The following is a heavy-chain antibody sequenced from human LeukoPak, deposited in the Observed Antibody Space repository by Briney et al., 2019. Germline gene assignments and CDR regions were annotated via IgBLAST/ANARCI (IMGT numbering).Heavy chain of an antibody. D-gene: IGHD3-10*01. J-gene: IGHJ5*02. CDR1: GGSISSYY. CDR3: ASFSWGSGSYNQEAIWSWFDP. Sequence: SETLSLTCTVSGGSISSYYWSWIRQPPGKGLEWIGYISYSGNTNYNPSLKRRVTISVDTSKNQFSLKLSSVTAADTAVYYCASFSWGSGSYNQEAIWSWFDPWGQGTLVTVSS. CDR2: ISYSGNT. V-gene: IGHV4-59*08.